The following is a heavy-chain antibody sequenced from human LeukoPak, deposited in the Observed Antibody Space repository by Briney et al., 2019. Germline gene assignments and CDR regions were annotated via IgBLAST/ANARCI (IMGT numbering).Heavy chain of an antibody. J-gene: IGHJ6*02. CDR2: ISSSGSTI. Sequence: GGALRLSCAASRFTFRDYYMSWIRQAPGKGLEWVSYISSSGSTIYYADTVKGRFTISRDNAKNSLYLQMNSLRAEDTAVYYCARDPRIVAAGYYYYGMDVWGQGTTVTVSS. CDR1: RFTFRDYY. CDR3: ARDPRIVAAGYYYYGMDV. V-gene: IGHV3-11*01. D-gene: IGHD1-26*01.